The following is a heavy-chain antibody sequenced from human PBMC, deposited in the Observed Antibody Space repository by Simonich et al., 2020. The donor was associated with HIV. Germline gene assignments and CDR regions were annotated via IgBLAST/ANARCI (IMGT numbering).Heavy chain of an antibody. CDR3: ARESHGSGSYRAFDI. J-gene: IGHJ3*02. CDR1: GFTFSSYE. V-gene: IGHV3-48*03. D-gene: IGHD3-10*01. Sequence: EMQLVESGGGLVQPGGSLRLSCAASGFTFSSYEMNWVRQAPGKGSEWVSYSSNSDYTIYYEDSVKGRFTISRDNAKKSLYLQMNSLRAEDTAVYYCARESHGSGSYRAFDIWGQGTMVTVSS. CDR2: SSNSDYTI.